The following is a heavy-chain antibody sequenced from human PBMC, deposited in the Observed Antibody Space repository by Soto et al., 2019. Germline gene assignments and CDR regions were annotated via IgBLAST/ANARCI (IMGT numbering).Heavy chain of an antibody. CDR3: XXXXXSWGEYGMDV. CDR2: IYWDDDK. D-gene: IGHD7-27*01. J-gene: IGHJ6*02. Sequence: QITLKESGPTLVKPTQTLTLTCTFSGFSLSTYGVGVGWIRQPPGKALEWLALIYWDDDKRYSPSLKSRLTITKDTSKNQVVLTVTNMDPVXXXXXXXXXXXXSWGEYGMDVWGQGTTVTVSS. CDR1: GFSLSTYGVG. V-gene: IGHV2-5*02.